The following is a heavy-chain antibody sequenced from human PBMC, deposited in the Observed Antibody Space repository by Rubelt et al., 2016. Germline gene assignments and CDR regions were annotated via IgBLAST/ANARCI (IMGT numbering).Heavy chain of an antibody. CDR3: AREDNPHMAYYAPGNMDV. D-gene: IGHD2-2*01. Sequence: GQLVQSGAEVKKPGASVKVPCKASGYTFTGYYMHWVRQAPGQGLEWMGWINPNSGGTNYAQKFQGRVTMTRDTSISTAYMELSRLRSDDTAVYYCAREDNPHMAYYAPGNMDVWGQGTTVTVSS. CDR2: INPNSGGT. J-gene: IGHJ6*02. CDR1: GYTFTGYY. V-gene: IGHV1-2*02.